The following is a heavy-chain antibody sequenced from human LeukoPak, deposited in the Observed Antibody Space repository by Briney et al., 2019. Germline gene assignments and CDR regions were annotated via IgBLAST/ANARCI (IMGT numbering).Heavy chain of an antibody. Sequence: PSETLSLTCTVSGGSISSYYWSWIRQPPGKGLEWIGYIYNSGSTNHNPSLKSRVTISLDTSMNQFSLKLSSVTAADTAVYYCARAPTTVVTPYYFDYWGQGTLVTVSS. D-gene: IGHD4-23*01. CDR2: IYNSGST. CDR1: GGSISSYY. CDR3: ARAPTTVVTPYYFDY. V-gene: IGHV4-59*01. J-gene: IGHJ4*02.